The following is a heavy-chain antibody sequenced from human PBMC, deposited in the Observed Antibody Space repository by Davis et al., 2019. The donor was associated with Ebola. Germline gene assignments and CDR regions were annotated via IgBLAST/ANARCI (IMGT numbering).Heavy chain of an antibody. D-gene: IGHD4-17*01. CDR2: IYPGDSDT. V-gene: IGHV5-51*01. Sequence: GESLKISCKGSGYSFTSYWIGWVRQLPGKGLEWLGIIYPGDSDTRYSPSFQGQVTISADKSISTAYLQWSSLKASDTAMYYCARRDTDGGWYFELWGRGTLVTVSS. J-gene: IGHJ2*01. CDR3: ARRDTDGGWYFEL. CDR1: GYSFTSYW.